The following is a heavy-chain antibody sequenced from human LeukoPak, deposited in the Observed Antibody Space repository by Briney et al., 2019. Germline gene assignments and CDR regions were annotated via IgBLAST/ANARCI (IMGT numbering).Heavy chain of an antibody. CDR1: GGSISRYY. D-gene: IGHD1-26*01. CDR2: IYTSGGT. CDR3: VRGPTWFDP. Sequence: SETLSLTCTVSGGSISRYYWSWIRQPAGKGLEWIGRIYTSGGTTYNPSLRSRVTMSVDTSKNQFSLKLSSVTAADTAVYYCVRGPTWFDPWGQGTLVTVSS. V-gene: IGHV4-4*07. J-gene: IGHJ5*02.